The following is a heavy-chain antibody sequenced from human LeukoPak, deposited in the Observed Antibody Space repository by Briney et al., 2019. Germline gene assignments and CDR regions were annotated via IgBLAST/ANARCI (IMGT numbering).Heavy chain of an antibody. Sequence: SETLSLTCTVSGASISSAPCYWAWIHQPPGKGLEWIGSIYYSGTTYYSPSLKSRVTISVDTSNNQFSLRVSSVTAADTALYYCARRMPSSGYSYDFWGLGTLVSVSS. D-gene: IGHD6-13*01. CDR2: IYYSGTT. CDR3: ARRMPSSGYSYDF. V-gene: IGHV4-39*01. J-gene: IGHJ4*02. CDR1: GASISSAPCY.